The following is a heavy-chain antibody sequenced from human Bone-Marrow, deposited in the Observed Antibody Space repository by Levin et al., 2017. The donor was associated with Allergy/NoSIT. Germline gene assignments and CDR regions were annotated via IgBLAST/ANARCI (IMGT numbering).Heavy chain of an antibody. CDR3: ARKRVGAPRQMRLSSNIFYGLDV. J-gene: IGHJ6*02. CDR2: IYPGDSET. Sequence: GESLKISCQGSGYNFKTYWIGWVRQVPGKGLEWMGIIYPGDSETKYSPFFQGQVTFSVDKSINTAHLQWHSLKASDTGIYFCARKRVGAPRQMRLSSNIFYGLDVWGQGSTVIVSS. V-gene: IGHV5-51*01. CDR1: GYNFKTYW. D-gene: IGHD1-26*01.